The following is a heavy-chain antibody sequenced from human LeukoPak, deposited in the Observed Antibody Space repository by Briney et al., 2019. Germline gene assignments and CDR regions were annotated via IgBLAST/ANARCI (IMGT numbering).Heavy chain of an antibody. CDR3: ARQVGSFTMMP. V-gene: IGHV4-4*07. CDR1: GVSISSYY. CDR2: IYTSGRT. J-gene: IGHJ1*01. Sequence: PWETLSLTCTVSGVSISSYYWSWIRQPAGKGLEWLWRIYTSGRTNYNSSLKSRVTMSVDTSKSQFSLKRSSVTAADTAVYYCARQVGSFTMMPWGQGTLVTVSS. D-gene: IGHD3-22*01.